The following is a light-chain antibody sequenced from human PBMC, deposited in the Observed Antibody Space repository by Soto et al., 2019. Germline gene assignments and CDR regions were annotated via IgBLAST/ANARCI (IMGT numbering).Light chain of an antibody. V-gene: IGLV2-14*01. CDR1: SSDVGGYNY. CDR2: EVS. Sequence: QSALTQPASVSGSPGQSITISCTGTSSDVGGYNYVSWYQQHPGKAPKLMIYEVSNRPSRVSNRFSGSKSGNTASLTISGLQAEDEAEYYCSSYTSSSTPYVYGTGTKLTVL. CDR3: SSYTSSSTPYV. J-gene: IGLJ1*01.